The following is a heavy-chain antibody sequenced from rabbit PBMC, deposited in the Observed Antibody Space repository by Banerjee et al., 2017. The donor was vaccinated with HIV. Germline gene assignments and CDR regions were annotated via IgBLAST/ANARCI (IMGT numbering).Heavy chain of an antibody. CDR1: GLDISSYS. D-gene: IGHD7-1*01. CDR2: IYASSGST. J-gene: IGHJ4*01. CDR3: ARDRDGTGESSFDL. Sequence: QEQLVESGGGLVQPGGSLKLSCKASGLDISSYSIGWVRQAPGKGLEWIGCIYASSGSTWYASWVNGRFTISKTSSTTVTLQMTSLTAADTATYFCARDRDGTGESSFDLWGQGTLVTVS. V-gene: IGHV1S45*01.